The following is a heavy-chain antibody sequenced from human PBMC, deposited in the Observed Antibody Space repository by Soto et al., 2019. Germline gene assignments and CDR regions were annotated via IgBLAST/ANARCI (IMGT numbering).Heavy chain of an antibody. J-gene: IGHJ6*02. Sequence: QVQLVQSGAEVKKPGASVKVSCKASGYTFSNYGISWVRQAPGQGLEWMGWISDYNGNTNYAQKLQGRVTMTTDTSTSTAYMELRSPRSDDTAVYYCARYDFWSGYTLDYGMDVWGQGTTVTVSS. V-gene: IGHV1-18*04. CDR1: GYTFSNYG. CDR2: ISDYNGNT. CDR3: ARYDFWSGYTLDYGMDV. D-gene: IGHD3-3*01.